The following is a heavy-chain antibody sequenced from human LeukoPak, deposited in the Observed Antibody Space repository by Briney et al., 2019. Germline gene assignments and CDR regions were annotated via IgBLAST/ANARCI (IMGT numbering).Heavy chain of an antibody. CDR2: INHSGST. CDR3: ARHRYYDSHFDY. D-gene: IGHD3-22*01. V-gene: IGHV4-34*01. J-gene: IGHJ4*02. Sequence: SETLSLTCAVYGGSFSGYYWSWIRQPPGKGLEWIGEINHSGSTNYNPSLKSRVTISVDTSKNQFSLKLSSVTAADTAVYYCARHRYYDSHFDYWGQGTLVTVSS. CDR1: GGSFSGYY.